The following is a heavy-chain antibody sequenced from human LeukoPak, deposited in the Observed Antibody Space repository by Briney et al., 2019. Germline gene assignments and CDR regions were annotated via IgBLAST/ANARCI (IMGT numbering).Heavy chain of an antibody. CDR1: GYTFTSYG. CDR3: ARGPVVVVAATPASVDY. J-gene: IGHJ4*02. D-gene: IGHD2-15*01. CDR2: ISAYNGNT. Sequence: ASVKVSCKASGYTFTSYGISWVRQAAGQGLEWMGWISAYNGNTNYAQKLQGRVTMTTDTSTSTAYMELRSLRSDDTAVYYCARGPVVVVAATPASVDYWGQGTLVTVSS. V-gene: IGHV1-18*01.